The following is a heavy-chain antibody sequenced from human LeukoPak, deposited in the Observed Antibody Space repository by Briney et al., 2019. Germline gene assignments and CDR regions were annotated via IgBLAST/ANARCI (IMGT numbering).Heavy chain of an antibody. J-gene: IGHJ4*02. CDR3: ARDVVSGRDF. CDR2: IYYSGST. CDR1: GDSISPSY. Sequence: SETLSLTCTVSGDSISPSYWNWIRQPPGRRLEWIGWIYYSGSTNYNPSLKSRVTMSVDTSKKQISLKLSSMAAADTAVYYCARDVVSGRDFWGQGILVTVSS. D-gene: IGHD6-19*01. V-gene: IGHV4-59*01.